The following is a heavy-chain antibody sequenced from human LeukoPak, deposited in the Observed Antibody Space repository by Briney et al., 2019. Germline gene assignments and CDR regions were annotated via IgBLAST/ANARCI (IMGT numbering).Heavy chain of an antibody. V-gene: IGHV1-24*01. CDR3: ATGPTIFGVVSFDY. J-gene: IGHJ4*02. D-gene: IGHD3-3*01. CDR1: GYTLTELS. Sequence: GASVKVSCKVSGYTLTELSMHWVRQAPGKGLEWMGGFDPEDGETIYAQKFQGRVTMTEDTSTDTAYMELSSLRSEDTAVYYCATGPTIFGVVSFDYWGQGTLVTVSS. CDR2: FDPEDGET.